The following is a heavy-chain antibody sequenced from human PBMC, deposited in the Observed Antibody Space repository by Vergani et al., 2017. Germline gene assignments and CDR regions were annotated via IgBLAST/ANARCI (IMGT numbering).Heavy chain of an antibody. Sequence: EVKLLESGGDLVQPGGSLRLSCAASGFTFNHYAMNWVRQATGKGLEWGSGIRGSGGCTYYAGSVKGLFTLSRDSYKNTLYLQMNSLSAGDTAVYYCANENPRDRGYDYPYYYHAMYVWCQGTTVTGSS. CDR2: IRGSGGCT. CDR1: GFTFNHYA. V-gene: IGHV3-23*01. D-gene: IGHD5-12*01. J-gene: IGHJ6*02. CDR3: ANENPRDRGYDYPYYYHAMYV.